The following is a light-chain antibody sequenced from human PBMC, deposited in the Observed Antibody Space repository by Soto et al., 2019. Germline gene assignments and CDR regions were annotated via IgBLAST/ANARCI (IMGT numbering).Light chain of an antibody. CDR3: QQYNSYPWT. V-gene: IGKV1-5*03. J-gene: IGKJ1*01. Sequence: DIQMTQSPFTLSASVGDRVTITCRASPSISSWLAWYQQKTGKAPKLLIYKASTLESGVPSNFSGRGSGTEFTLTISSLQTEDFATYYCQQYNSYPWTVGLGTKGDI. CDR1: PSISSW. CDR2: KAS.